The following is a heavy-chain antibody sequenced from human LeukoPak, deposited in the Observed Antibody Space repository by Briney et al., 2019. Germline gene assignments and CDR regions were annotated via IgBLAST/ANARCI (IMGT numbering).Heavy chain of an antibody. CDR2: ISYDGSNK. CDR1: GFTFSSYA. CDR3: AKGSAPTLNEGQYYFDY. J-gene: IGHJ4*02. D-gene: IGHD1-1*01. V-gene: IGHV3-30-3*01. Sequence: PGRSLRLSCAASGFTFSSYAMHWVRQAPGKGLEWVAVISYDGSNKYYADSVKGRFTISRDNSKNTLYLQMNSLRAEDTAVYYCAKGSAPTLNEGQYYFDYWGQGTLVTVSS.